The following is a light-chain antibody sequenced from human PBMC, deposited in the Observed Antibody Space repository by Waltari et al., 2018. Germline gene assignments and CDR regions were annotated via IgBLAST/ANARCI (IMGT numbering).Light chain of an antibody. V-gene: IGKV2-28*01. J-gene: IGKJ4*01. CDR3: MQGLQFPLT. Sequence: DIAMTQSPLSLPVTPGEPASISCTSSESLRISNGNNCLDWYLQKPGQSPQLLIYMGSNRASGVPDRFSGSGSGTDFTLKISRVEAEDVGIYYCMQGLQFPLTFGGGTRVEIK. CDR1: ESLRISNGNNC. CDR2: MGS.